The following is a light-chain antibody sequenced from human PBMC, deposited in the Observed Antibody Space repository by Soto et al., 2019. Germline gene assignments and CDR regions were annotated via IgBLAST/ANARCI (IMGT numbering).Light chain of an antibody. CDR1: QSVSSY. Sequence: EIVLTQSPGTLSLSPGERATLSCRASQSVSSYLAWYQQKPGQAPRLLIYDASNRATGIPARFSGSGSGTDFTLTISSLEAEDFAVYYCQQRSNWPFTFGQGTRLEI. V-gene: IGKV3-11*01. CDR2: DAS. J-gene: IGKJ5*01. CDR3: QQRSNWPFT.